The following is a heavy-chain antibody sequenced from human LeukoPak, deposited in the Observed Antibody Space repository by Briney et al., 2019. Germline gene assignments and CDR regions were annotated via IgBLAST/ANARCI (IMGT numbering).Heavy chain of an antibody. D-gene: IGHD3-10*01. CDR3: AKDSGWEVRGAPDAFDI. Sequence: GGSLRLSCVASGFTFSRYWMQWVGQAPGKGVVGVSRINSDGRSITYAESVRGGLTISREKAKNSLYLQMNSLIAEDTAVYYCAKDSGWEVRGAPDAFDIWGQGTMVTVSS. CDR1: GFTFSRYW. V-gene: IGHV3-74*03. CDR2: INSDGRSI. J-gene: IGHJ3*02.